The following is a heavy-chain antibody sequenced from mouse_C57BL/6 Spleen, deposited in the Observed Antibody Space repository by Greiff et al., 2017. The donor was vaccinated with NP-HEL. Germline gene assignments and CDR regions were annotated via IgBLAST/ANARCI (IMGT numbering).Heavy chain of an antibody. D-gene: IGHD1-2*01. Sequence: VQLQQSVAELVRPGASVKLSCTASGFTIKNTYMHWVKQRPEQGLEWIGRIDPANGNTKYAPKFQGKATITADTSSNTAYLQLSSLTSEDTAIYYCARPHYGGWFAYWGQGTLVTVSA. V-gene: IGHV14-3*01. CDR3: ARPHYGGWFAY. J-gene: IGHJ3*01. CDR1: GFTIKNTY. CDR2: IDPANGNT.